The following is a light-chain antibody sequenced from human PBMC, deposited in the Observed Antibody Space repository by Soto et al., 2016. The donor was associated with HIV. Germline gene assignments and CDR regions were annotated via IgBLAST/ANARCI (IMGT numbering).Light chain of an antibody. CDR1: QGISSA. V-gene: IGKV1-13*02. Sequence: AIQLTQSPSSLSASVGDRVTITCRASQGISSALAWYQQKPGKSPKLLIYEASNLEGGVPSRFSGSGSGTEFTLTTSSLQPDDFATYYCQQYNSFPWTFGQGTKVDIK. CDR2: EAS. J-gene: IGKJ1*01. CDR3: QQYNSFPWT.